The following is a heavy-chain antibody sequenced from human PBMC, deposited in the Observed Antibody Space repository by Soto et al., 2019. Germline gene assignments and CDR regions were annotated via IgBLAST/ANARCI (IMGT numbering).Heavy chain of an antibody. J-gene: IGHJ5*02. D-gene: IGHD2-2*01. CDR1: GGSISSSNW. CDR2: IYHSGST. V-gene: IGHV4-4*02. CDR3: ERGYCSSTSCYGWFDT. Sequence: SETLSLTCAVSGGSISSSNWWSWVRQPPGKGLEWIGEIYHSGSTNYNPSLKSRVTISVDKSKNQFSLKLSSVTAADTAVYYCERGYCSSTSCYGWFDTWGQGTLVTVSS.